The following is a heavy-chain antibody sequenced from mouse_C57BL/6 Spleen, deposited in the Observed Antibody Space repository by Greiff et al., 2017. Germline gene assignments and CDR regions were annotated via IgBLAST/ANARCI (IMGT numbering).Heavy chain of an antibody. D-gene: IGHD2-1*01. Sequence: QVQLQQPGAELVKPGASVKLSCKASGYTFTSYWMHWVKQRPGQGLEWIGMIHPNSGSTNYNEKFKSKATLTVDKSSSTAYMQLSSLTSEDSAVYYGAREGLACNYGYFDYWGQGTTLTVSS. J-gene: IGHJ2*01. V-gene: IGHV1-64*01. CDR2: IHPNSGST. CDR3: AREGLACNYGYFDY. CDR1: GYTFTSYW.